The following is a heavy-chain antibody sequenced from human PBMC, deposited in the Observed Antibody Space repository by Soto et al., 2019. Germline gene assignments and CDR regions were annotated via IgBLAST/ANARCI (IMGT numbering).Heavy chain of an antibody. CDR3: AQIEAIVVVTTIHWAWYFDV. V-gene: IGHV2-26*01. CDR1: GFSLSNARMG. D-gene: IGHD2-21*02. J-gene: IGHJ2*01. Sequence: QVTLKESGPVLVKPTEPLTLTCTVSGFSLSNARMGVSWIRQPPEKAPECLAHIFSKGDKSYSASLESRLTISEDRSEDQVVRTMANMGPVDTATYYGAQIEAIVVVTTIHWAWYFDVWGRGTLVTVSS. CDR2: IFSKGDK.